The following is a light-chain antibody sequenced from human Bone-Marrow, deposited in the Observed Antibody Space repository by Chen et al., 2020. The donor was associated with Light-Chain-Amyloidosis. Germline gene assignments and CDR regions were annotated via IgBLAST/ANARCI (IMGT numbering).Light chain of an antibody. J-gene: IGLJ1*01. Sequence: QSALTQPAPVSGSPGQSITISCTGTSSDVGGDNHVSWYQQHPDKAPKLMIYEVTNRPSWVPDRFSGSKSDNTASLTISGLQTEDEADYFCSSYTITNTLVFGSGTRDTVL. CDR3: SSYTITNTLV. CDR1: SSDVGGDNH. V-gene: IGLV2-14*01. CDR2: EVT.